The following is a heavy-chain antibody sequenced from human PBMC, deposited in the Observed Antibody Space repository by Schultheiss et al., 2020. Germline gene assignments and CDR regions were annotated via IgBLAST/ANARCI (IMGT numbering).Heavy chain of an antibody. J-gene: IGHJ4*02. CDR1: GFTFSSYD. Sequence: GGSLRLSCAASGFTFSSYDMHWVRQATGKGLEWVSAISGSGGSTYYADSVKGRFTISRDNSKNTLFLQMDSLRVEDTAVYYCAKGRDGAGLGGLDSWGQGTLVTVSS. CDR2: ISGSGGST. V-gene: IGHV3-23*01. CDR3: AKGRDGAGLGGLDS. D-gene: IGHD5-24*01.